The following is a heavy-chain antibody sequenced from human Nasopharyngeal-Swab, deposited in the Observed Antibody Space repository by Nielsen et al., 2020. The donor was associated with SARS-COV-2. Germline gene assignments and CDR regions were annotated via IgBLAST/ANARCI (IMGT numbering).Heavy chain of an antibody. CDR3: ATFAVRHPPGRQVAS. D-gene: IGHD6-6*01. Sequence: GGSLRLSCAASGFTFSSYAMHWVRQAPGKGLEWVAVISYDGKIKYYADSMKGRFTISRDNSRNTVFLQMNSLRADDTSVYYCATFAVRHPPGRQVASWGQGALVTVSS. CDR1: GFTFSSYA. CDR2: ISYDGKIK. J-gene: IGHJ5*02. V-gene: IGHV3-30*03.